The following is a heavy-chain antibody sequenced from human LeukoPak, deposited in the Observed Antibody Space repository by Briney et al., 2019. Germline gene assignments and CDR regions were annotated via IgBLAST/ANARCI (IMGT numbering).Heavy chain of an antibody. CDR2: IYYSGST. CDR1: GGSISSYY. CDR3: ARDPAWFGELVGAFDI. V-gene: IGHV4-59*01. D-gene: IGHD3-10*01. J-gene: IGHJ3*02. Sequence: SETQSLTCTVSGGSISSYYWSWIRQPPGKGLEWIGYIYYSGSTNYNPSLKSRVTISVDTSKNQFSLKLSSVTAADTAVYYCARDPAWFGELVGAFDIWGQGTMVTVSS.